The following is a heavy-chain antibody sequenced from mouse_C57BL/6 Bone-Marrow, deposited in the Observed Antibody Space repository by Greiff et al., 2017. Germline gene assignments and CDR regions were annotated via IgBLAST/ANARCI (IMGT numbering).Heavy chain of an antibody. CDR3: ARDYDYDYYAMDY. CDR1: GYSITSGYY. Sequence: EVQLQQSGPGLVKPSQSLSLTCSVTGYSITSGYYWNWIRQFPGNKLEWMGYISYDGSNNYNPSLKNRISSTRDTSKNQFFLKLNSVTTEDTATYYCARDYDYDYYAMDYWGQGTSVTVSS. V-gene: IGHV3-6*01. D-gene: IGHD2-4*01. CDR2: ISYDGSN. J-gene: IGHJ4*01.